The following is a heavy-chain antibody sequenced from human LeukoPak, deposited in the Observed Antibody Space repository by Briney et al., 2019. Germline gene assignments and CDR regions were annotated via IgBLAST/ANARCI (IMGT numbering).Heavy chain of an antibody. CDR3: ARKVGAGYAFDI. V-gene: IGHV1-69*06. CDR2: IIPIFGTA. J-gene: IGHJ3*02. D-gene: IGHD1-26*01. CDR1: GGTFTSYA. Sequence: SVKVSCKASGGTFTSYAISWVRQAPGQGLEWMGGIIPIFGTANYAQKFQGRVTITADKSTSTAYMELSSLRAEDTAVYYCARKVGAGYAFDIWGQGTMVTVSS.